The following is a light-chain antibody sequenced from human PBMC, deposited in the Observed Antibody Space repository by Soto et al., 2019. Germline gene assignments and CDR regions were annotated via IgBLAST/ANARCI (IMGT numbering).Light chain of an antibody. CDR2: GAS. V-gene: IGKV3-15*01. CDR3: QQYNNWPT. Sequence: VLTQSPDTLSLSPGERATLSCRASQSVSSSYLAWYQQKPGQAPRLLIYGASTRATGIPARFSGSGSGTEFTLTISSLQSEDFAVYYCQQYNNWPTFGQGTRLEI. CDR1: QSVSSSY. J-gene: IGKJ5*01.